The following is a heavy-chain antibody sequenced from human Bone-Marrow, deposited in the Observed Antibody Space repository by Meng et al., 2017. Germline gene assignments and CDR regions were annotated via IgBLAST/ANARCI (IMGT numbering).Heavy chain of an antibody. D-gene: IGHD1-26*01. CDR3: ARDLLSGSYHNDY. V-gene: IGHV4-59*12. CDR2: IYYNGSP. J-gene: IGHJ4*02. Sequence: SETLSLTCTVSGGSINSYHWSWIRQPPGKGLEWIGYIYYNGSPNYNPSLNSRVTISVDTSKNQFSLKLSSVTAADTAVYYCARDLLSGSYHNDYWGQGTLVTVSS. CDR1: GGSINSYH.